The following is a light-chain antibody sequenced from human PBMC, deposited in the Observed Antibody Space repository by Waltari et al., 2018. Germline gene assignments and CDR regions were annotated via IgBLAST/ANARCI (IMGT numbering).Light chain of an antibody. J-gene: IGKJ1*01. V-gene: IGKV4-1*01. Sequence: DIVLTQSPDSLAVSLGERATINCKSSQSVLYSPNNKNYLGGFQQKTGQPPKLLIYWASMRESGVPDRFSGSGSGTDFTLTISSLQAEDVAVYYCQQYHSVPRTFGQGTKVEI. CDR3: QQYHSVPRT. CDR2: WAS. CDR1: QSVLYSPNNKNY.